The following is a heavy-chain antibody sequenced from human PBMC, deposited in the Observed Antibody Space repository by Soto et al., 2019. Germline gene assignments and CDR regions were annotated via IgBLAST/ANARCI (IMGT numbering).Heavy chain of an antibody. Sequence: QLQLQESGPGLVKPSETLSLTCTVSGGSISSSSYYWGWIRQPPGKGLEWIGSIYYSGSTYYNPSLKSRVTISVDTSKNQFSLKLSSVTAADTAVYSCAGGGFYGPFDYWGQGTLVTVSS. D-gene: IGHD3-10*01. CDR2: IYYSGST. V-gene: IGHV4-39*01. CDR3: AGGGFYGPFDY. J-gene: IGHJ4*02. CDR1: GGSISSSSYY.